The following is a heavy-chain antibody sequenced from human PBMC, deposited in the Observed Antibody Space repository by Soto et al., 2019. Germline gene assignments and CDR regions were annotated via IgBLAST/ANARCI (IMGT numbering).Heavy chain of an antibody. J-gene: IGHJ4*02. Sequence: SETLSLTCTVSGGSVSSGSYYWSWIRQPPGKGLEWIGYIYYSGSTNYNPSLKSRVTISVDTSKNQFSLKLSSVTAADTAVYYCASSFYYGSGTQYFDYWGQGTLVTVSS. CDR2: IYYSGST. D-gene: IGHD3-10*01. V-gene: IGHV4-61*01. CDR3: ASSFYYGSGTQYFDY. CDR1: GGSVSSGSYY.